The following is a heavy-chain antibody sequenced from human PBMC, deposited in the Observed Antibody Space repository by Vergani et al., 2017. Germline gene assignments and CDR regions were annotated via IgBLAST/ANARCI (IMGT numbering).Heavy chain of an antibody. CDR2: ISSSSSYI. CDR3: ARDLLSIAFDY. D-gene: IGHD6-6*01. CDR1: GFTVSSNY. J-gene: IGHJ4*02. Sequence: EVQLVETGGGLIQPGGSLRLSCAASGFTVSSNYMSWVRQAPGKGLEWVSSISSSSSYIYYADSVKGRFTISRDNAKNSLYLQMNSLRAEDTAVYYCARDLLSIAFDYWGQGTLVTVSS. V-gene: IGHV3-21*01.